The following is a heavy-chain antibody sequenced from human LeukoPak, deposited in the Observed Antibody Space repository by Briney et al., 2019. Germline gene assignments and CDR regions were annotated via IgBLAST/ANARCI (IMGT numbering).Heavy chain of an antibody. CDR1: GYTFTSYD. D-gene: IGHD4-17*01. CDR3: ARGKRYYGDYVLFY. CDR2: MNPNSGNT. J-gene: IGHJ4*02. Sequence: GASVKVSCKASGYTFTSYDINWVRQATGQGLEWMGWMNPNSGNTGYAQKFQGRVTMTRNTSISTAYMELSSLRSEDTAVYYCARGKRYYGDYVLFYWGQGTLVTVSS. V-gene: IGHV1-8*01.